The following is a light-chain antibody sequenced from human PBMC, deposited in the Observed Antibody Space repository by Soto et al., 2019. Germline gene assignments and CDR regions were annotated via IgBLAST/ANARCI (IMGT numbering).Light chain of an antibody. CDR1: QSISSY. V-gene: IGKV1-39*01. CDR3: QQSYSTPFT. Sequence: DIQMTQSPSSLSASVGDRVTITCRASQSISSYLNWYQQKPGKAPKLLIYAASSLQSGVPSRFSGSGSGTHFTLTTSSLQPEDFATYYCQQSYSTPFTFGPGTKVDIK. CDR2: AAS. J-gene: IGKJ3*01.